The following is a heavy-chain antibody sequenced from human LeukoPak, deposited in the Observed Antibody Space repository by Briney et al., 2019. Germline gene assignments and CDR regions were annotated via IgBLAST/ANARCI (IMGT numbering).Heavy chain of an antibody. CDR2: ISWDGSST. J-gene: IGHJ4*02. CDR1: GFTFDDYT. V-gene: IGHV3-43*01. Sequence: GGSLRLSCAASGFTFDDYTMHWVRQVPGKGLEWVSFISWDGSSTYYVDSVKGRYIISRDNRKNSLYLQMNSLRTEDTALYYCVKDRSTSGVSEFDCWGQGTLVTISS. CDR3: VKDRSTSGVSEFDC. D-gene: IGHD1-1*01.